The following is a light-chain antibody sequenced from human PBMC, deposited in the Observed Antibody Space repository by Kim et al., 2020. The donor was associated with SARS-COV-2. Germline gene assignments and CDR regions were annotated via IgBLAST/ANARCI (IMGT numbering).Light chain of an antibody. CDR2: DAT. CDR3: LVSYPDARV. CDR1: TGAVTSGHY. Sequence: PGGTVTLPCGSATGAVTSGHYPVWFQQKPGQAPQTLIYDATNRHSWTPARFSGSLLGGKAALTLSGARPEDEADYYCLVSYPDARVFGGGTQLTVL. J-gene: IGLJ3*02. V-gene: IGLV7-46*01.